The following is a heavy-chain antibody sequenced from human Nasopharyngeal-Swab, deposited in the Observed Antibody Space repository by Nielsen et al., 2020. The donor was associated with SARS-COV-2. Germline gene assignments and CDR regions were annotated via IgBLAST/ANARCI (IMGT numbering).Heavy chain of an antibody. J-gene: IGHJ6*03. CDR3: ARGYGGLYYYYYYMDV. V-gene: IGHV4-34*01. Sequence: WIRQPPGKGLEWIGEINHSGSTNYNPSLKRRVTISVDTSKNQFSLKLSSVTAADTAVYYCARGYGGLYYYYYYMDVWGKGTTVTVSS. CDR2: INHSGST. D-gene: IGHD4-23*01.